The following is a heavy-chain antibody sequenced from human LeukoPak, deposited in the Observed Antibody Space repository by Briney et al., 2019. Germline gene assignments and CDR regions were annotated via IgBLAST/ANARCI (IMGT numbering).Heavy chain of an antibody. V-gene: IGHV1-2*02. Sequence: ASVKVSCKASEYTFTSYYMHWVRQAPGQGLEWMGWINPNSGVTNYAQKFQGRVTMTRDTSISTAYMELSRLTSDDTAVYYCARNKKGDRYTYGHDYWGQGTLVTVSS. CDR1: EYTFTSYY. CDR2: INPNSGVT. D-gene: IGHD5-18*01. J-gene: IGHJ4*02. CDR3: ARNKKGDRYTYGHDY.